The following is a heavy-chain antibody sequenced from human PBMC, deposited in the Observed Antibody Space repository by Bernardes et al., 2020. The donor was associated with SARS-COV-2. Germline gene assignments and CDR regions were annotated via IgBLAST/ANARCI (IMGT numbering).Heavy chain of an antibody. CDR3: ARRGIPGTTAPMGAFDI. V-gene: IGHV5-51*01. CDR2: IYPGNSDT. J-gene: IGHJ3*02. Sequence: GESLKISCKASGYSFTSYWIVWVRQMPGKGLEWMGIIYPGNSDTRYSPSFQGPVTISADKSTTTAYLQWSSLEASDTAVYYCARRGIPGTTAPMGAFDIWGQGTMVTVSS. D-gene: IGHD4-17*01. CDR1: GYSFTSYW.